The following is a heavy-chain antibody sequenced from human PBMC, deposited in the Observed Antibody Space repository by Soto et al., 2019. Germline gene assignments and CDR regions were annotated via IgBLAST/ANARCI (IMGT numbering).Heavy chain of an antibody. J-gene: IGHJ6*03. Sequence: EVQLVESGGGLVQPGGSLRLSCAASGFTVSSNYMSWVRQAPGKGLEWVSVIYSGGSTYYADSVKGRFTISRDNSKNTLYLQMNSLRAEDTAVYYCAREKTSPSGYPTPDYYYYYMDVWGKGTTVTVSS. V-gene: IGHV3-66*01. CDR2: IYSGGST. CDR3: AREKTSPSGYPTPDYYYYYMDV. D-gene: IGHD3-3*01. CDR1: GFTVSSNY.